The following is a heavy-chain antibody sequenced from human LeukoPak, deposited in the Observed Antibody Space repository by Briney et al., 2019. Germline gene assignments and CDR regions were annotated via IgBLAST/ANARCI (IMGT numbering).Heavy chain of an antibody. CDR1: GGTFSSYA. V-gene: IGHV1-69*13. CDR3: ARGGAARLHLQN. CDR2: IIPIFGTA. Sequence: EASVKVSCKASGGTFSSYAISWVRQAPGQGPEWMGGIIPIFGTANYAQKFQGRVTITADESTSTAYMELSSLRSEDTAVYYCARGGAARLHLQNWGQGTLVTVSS. D-gene: IGHD6-6*01. J-gene: IGHJ1*01.